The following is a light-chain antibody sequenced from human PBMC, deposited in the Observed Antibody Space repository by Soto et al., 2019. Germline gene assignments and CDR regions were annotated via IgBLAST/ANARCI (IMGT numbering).Light chain of an antibody. CDR2: GAS. V-gene: IGKV3-15*01. Sequence: IVMTQFPATLSMSPGDRATLSCRASQNVATNLAWYQQKPGQAPRLLIYGASIRATGVPARFSGSGSETEFTLTINSLQSEDFAVYYCHQYTSCLRTFGRGTRVEV. CDR1: QNVATN. J-gene: IGKJ1*01. CDR3: HQYTSCLRT.